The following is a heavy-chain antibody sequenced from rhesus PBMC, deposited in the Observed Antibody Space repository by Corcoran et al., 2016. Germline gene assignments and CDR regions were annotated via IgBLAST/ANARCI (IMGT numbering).Heavy chain of an antibody. V-gene: IGHV4-127*01. CDR1: DFPISSGFG. CDR2: VGRYRGTH. D-gene: IGHD1-44*01. CDR3: ARTRIVTGLPFYIDS. Sequence: QVQLQESGPGLLKPSETLSLTCDVFDFPISSGFGWSWSLQPLGTGLEWIGYVGRYRGTHNHTPTLPCRLSISTDTSKNTFALNMTSVTAADTAVYFCARTRIVTGLPFYIDSWGQGVLVTVSS. J-gene: IGHJ4*01.